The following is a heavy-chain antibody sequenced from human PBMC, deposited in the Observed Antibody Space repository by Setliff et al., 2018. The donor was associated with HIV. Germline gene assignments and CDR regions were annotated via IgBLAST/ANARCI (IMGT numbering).Heavy chain of an antibody. CDR2: IRYDGSNT. CDR3: ARGHVGAFDI. Sequence: GGSLRLSCAASGFTFSNYSMNWVRQAPGKGLEWVAFIRYDGSNTDYVDSVKGRFTISRDNAKNSLYLDMNSLRAEDTAVYYCARGHVGAFDIWGQGTMVTVSS. CDR1: GFTFSNYS. V-gene: IGHV3-30*02. J-gene: IGHJ3*02.